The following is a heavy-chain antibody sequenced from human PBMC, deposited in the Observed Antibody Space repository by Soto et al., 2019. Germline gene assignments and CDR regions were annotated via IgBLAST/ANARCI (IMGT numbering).Heavy chain of an antibody. D-gene: IGHD3-3*01. V-gene: IGHV3-72*01. J-gene: IGHJ4*02. CDR1: GFTFTDDY. CDR3: VHDFFSMND. CDR2: SRNKANSYST. Sequence: EVQLVESGGGLVQPGGSLRLSCAASGFTFTDDYMDWVRQTPGKGLEWVGRSRNKANSYSTEYAASVKGRFSISRDNSKNSLYLQMNSLKTEDTATYYCVHDFFSMNDWGRGTLVIVSS.